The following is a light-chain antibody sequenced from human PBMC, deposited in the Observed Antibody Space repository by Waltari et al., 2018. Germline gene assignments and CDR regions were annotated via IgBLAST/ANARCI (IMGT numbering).Light chain of an antibody. J-gene: IGLJ2*01. CDR1: RSDVGTYNR. CDR3: SSYTPSATLL. V-gene: IGLV2-18*02. CDR2: QCS. Sequence: QSALTQPPSVSGSPGQSVTISFSGTRSDVGTYNRFSWYPHPPGTAPNLLIFQCSTRPSGVPDRFSGYKSGSTASLTISVLQAEDEGDYYCSSYTPSATLLFGGGTKLTVL.